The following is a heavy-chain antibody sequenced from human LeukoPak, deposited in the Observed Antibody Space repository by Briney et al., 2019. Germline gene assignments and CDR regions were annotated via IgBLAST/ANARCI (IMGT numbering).Heavy chain of an antibody. CDR1: GFTFSSYA. CDR2: ISGSGDST. D-gene: IGHD2-15*01. V-gene: IGHV3-23*01. CDR3: AKTRGYCSGGTCYQDY. Sequence: GGSLRLSCAASGFTFSSYAMSWVRQAPGKGLEWVSTISGSGDSTYYADSVKGRFTISRDSSKKTLYLQTSSLRAEDTAVYYRAKTRGYCSGGTCYQDYWGQGTLVTVSS. J-gene: IGHJ4*02.